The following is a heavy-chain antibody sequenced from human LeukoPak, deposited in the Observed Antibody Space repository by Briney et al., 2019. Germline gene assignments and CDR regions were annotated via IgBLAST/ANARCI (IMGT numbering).Heavy chain of an antibody. D-gene: IGHD3-16*01. CDR2: IYHSGST. V-gene: IGHV4-4*02. J-gene: IGHJ4*02. CDR1: GGSISSSNW. CDR3: ARGRYGVLGGDYFDY. Sequence: SGTLSLTCAVSGGSISSSNWWSWVRQPPGKGLEWIGEIYHSGSTNYNPSLKSRVTISEDKSKNQFSLKLSSVTAADTAVYYCARGRYGVLGGDYFDYWGQGTLVTVSS.